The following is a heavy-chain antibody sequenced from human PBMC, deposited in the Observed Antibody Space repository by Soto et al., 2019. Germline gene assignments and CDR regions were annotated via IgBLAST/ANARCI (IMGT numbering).Heavy chain of an antibody. D-gene: IGHD2-2*01. CDR1: GGTFSSYA. V-gene: IGHV1-69*13. CDR3: ASQRCSSTSCPQTYYYYGMDV. Sequence: ASVKVSCKASGGTFSSYAISWVRQAPGQGLEWMGGIIPIFGTANYAQKFQGRVTITADESTSTAYMELSSLRSEDTAVYYCASQRCSSTSCPQTYYYYGMDVWGQGTTVTVSS. CDR2: IIPIFGTA. J-gene: IGHJ6*02.